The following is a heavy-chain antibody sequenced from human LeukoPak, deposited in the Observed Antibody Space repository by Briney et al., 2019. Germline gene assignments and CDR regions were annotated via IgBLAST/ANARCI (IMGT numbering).Heavy chain of an antibody. D-gene: IGHD2-21*02. V-gene: IGHV5-51*01. J-gene: IGHJ4*02. CDR3: ARAYRSHNSDYYNFDY. CDR2: IYPGDSDT. CDR1: GYSFTNNW. Sequence: GESLKISCKGSGYSFTNNWIGWVRQMPGKGLEWMGIIYPGDSDTRYSPSFQGQVTISADKSISTAYLQWISLKASDTAIYYCARAYRSHNSDYYNFDYWGQGTLVTVSS.